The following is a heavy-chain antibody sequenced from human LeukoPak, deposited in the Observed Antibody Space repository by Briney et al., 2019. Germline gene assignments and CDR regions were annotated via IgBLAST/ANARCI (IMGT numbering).Heavy chain of an antibody. CDR3: ARGRYSYGYGYAYYYYGMDV. J-gene: IGHJ6*02. CDR2: ISAYNGNT. D-gene: IGHD5-18*01. V-gene: IGHV1-18*01. CDR1: GYTFTSYG. Sequence: ASVKVSCKASGYTFTSYGISWVRQAPGQGLEWMGWISAYNGNTNYAQKLQGRVTMTTDTSTSTAYMELSRLRSDDTAVYYCARGRYSYGYGYAYYYYGMDVWGQGTTATVSS.